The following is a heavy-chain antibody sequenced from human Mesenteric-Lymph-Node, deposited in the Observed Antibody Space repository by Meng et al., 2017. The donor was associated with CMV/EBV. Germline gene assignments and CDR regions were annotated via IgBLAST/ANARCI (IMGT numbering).Heavy chain of an antibody. CDR3: VRNRGYNFGSLDY. J-gene: IGHJ4*02. CDR1: GFSFRNYA. Sequence: GESLKISCAASGFSFRNYAMNWVRQGPGKGLEWVSVISDSGASTYYVDSVKGRFTISRDNSKNTLYLLMDTLRVDDTAVYYCVRNRGYNFGSLDYWGQGTLVTVSS. D-gene: IGHD5-18*01. CDR2: ISDSGAST. V-gene: IGHV3-23*01.